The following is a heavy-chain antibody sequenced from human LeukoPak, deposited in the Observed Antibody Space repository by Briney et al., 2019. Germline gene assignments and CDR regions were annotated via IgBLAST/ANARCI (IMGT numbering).Heavy chain of an antibody. J-gene: IGHJ4*02. Sequence: PGGSLRLSCAASGFTFDDYAMHWVHQAPGKGLEWVSLISWDGGSTYYADSVKGRFTISRDNSKNSLYLQMNSLRAEDTALYYCAKDSSGYYWDYWGQGTLVTVSS. CDR2: ISWDGGST. V-gene: IGHV3-43D*03. CDR1: GFTFDDYA. CDR3: AKDSSGYYWDY. D-gene: IGHD3-22*01.